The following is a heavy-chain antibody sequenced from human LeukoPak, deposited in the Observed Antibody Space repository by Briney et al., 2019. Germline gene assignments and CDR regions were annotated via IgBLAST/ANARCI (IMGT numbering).Heavy chain of an antibody. CDR3: ARLALGVVPAASPTHFDY. J-gene: IGHJ4*02. CDR2: IIPISGTA. CDR1: GGTFSSYA. Sequence: SVKVSCKASGGTFSSYAISWVRQAPGQGPEWMGGIIPISGTANYAQKFQGRVTITADESTSTAYMELSSLRSEDTAVYYCARLALGVVPAASPTHFDYWGQGTLVTVSS. D-gene: IGHD2-2*01. V-gene: IGHV1-69*13.